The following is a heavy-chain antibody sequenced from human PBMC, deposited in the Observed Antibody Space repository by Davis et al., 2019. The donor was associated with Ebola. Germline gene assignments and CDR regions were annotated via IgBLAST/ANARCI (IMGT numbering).Heavy chain of an antibody. D-gene: IGHD1-14*01. CDR3: TRFSVTGLDY. Sequence: PGGSLRPSCAASGFTFSSYSMNWVRQAPGKGLEWVSSISSSSSYIYYADSVKGRFTISRDNDKNSLSLQMNSLSAEDTAVYYCTRFSVTGLDYWGQGTLVTVSS. J-gene: IGHJ4*02. CDR2: ISSSSSYI. CDR1: GFTFSSYS. V-gene: IGHV3-21*01.